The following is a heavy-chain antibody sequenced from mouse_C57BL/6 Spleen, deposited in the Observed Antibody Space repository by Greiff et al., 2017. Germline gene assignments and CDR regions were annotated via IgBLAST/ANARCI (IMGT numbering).Heavy chain of an antibody. CDR3: VRVCYYGSSYDWYFDV. J-gene: IGHJ1*03. CDR2: INPSNGGT. CDR1: GYTFTSYW. Sequence: QVQLQQPGTELVKPGASVKLSCKASGYTFTSYWMHWVKQRPGQGLEWIGNINPSNGGTNYNEKFKSKATLTVDKSSSTAYMQLSSLTSEDSAVYYCVRVCYYGSSYDWYFDVWGTGTTVTVSS. D-gene: IGHD1-1*01. V-gene: IGHV1-53*01.